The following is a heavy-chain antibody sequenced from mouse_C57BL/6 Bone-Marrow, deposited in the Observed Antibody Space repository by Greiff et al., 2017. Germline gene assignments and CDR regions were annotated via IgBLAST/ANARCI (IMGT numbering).Heavy chain of an antibody. CDR1: GYTFTSYW. V-gene: IGHV1-50*01. D-gene: IGHD2-2*01. CDR3: SHLWLRNY. CDR2: IDPSDSYT. J-gene: IGHJ2*01. Sequence: QVQLQQPGAELVKPGASVKLSCKASGYTFTSYWMQWVNQRPGQGLEWIGEIDPSDSYTNYNQKFKGKATLTVDTSSSTADMQLSSLTSEDSAVYYCSHLWLRNYWVQGTTLTVSS.